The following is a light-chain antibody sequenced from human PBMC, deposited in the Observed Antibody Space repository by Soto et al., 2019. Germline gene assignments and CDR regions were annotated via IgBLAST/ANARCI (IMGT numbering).Light chain of an antibody. J-gene: IGLJ1*01. Sequence: QSALTQPASVSASPGQSITISCTGSSSDVGFYNYVSWYQHLPGKAHKLMIYEVTNRPSGVSDRFSGSKSGNTASLSISGLQAEDEADYYCLSFTTISSYVFGTGTKLTVL. CDR1: SSDVGFYNY. V-gene: IGLV2-14*01. CDR2: EVT. CDR3: LSFTTISSYV.